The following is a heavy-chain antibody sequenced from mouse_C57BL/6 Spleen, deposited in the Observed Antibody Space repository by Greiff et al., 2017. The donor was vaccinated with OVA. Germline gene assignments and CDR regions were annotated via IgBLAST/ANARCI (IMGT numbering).Heavy chain of an antibody. V-gene: IGHV10-1*01. D-gene: IGHD4-1*01. J-gene: IGHJ2*01. CDR3: VRQPSNWDGDYFDY. CDR1: GFSFNTYA. CDR2: IRSKSNNYAT. Sequence: EVQGVESGGGLVQPKGSLKLSCAASGFSFNTYAMNWVRQAPGKGLEWVARIRSKSNNYATYYADSVKDRFTISRDDSESMLYLQMNNLKTEDTAMYYCVRQPSNWDGDYFDYWGQGTTLTVSS.